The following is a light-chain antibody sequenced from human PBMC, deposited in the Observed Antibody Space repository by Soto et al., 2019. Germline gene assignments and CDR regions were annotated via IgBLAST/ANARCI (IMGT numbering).Light chain of an antibody. CDR2: GTS. CDR3: QQYGSSPRT. Sequence: ETVLTQSPGTLSLSPVKRAILSGRASQSVSSTYLAWSQKKPGQAPRLIIHGTSNRATGIPDRFSGSGSGTDSTLTSSRREPDDFAVYYCQQYGSSPRTFGQGTKVDIK. CDR1: QSVSSTY. J-gene: IGKJ1*01. V-gene: IGKV3-20*01.